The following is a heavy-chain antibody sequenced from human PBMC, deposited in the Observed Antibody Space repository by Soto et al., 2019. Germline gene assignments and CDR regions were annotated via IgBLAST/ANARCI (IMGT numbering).Heavy chain of an antibody. CDR1: GGSIVSSGYY. CDR3: VRRAGTPTDH. CDR2: IYFSGST. D-gene: IGHD6-13*01. Sequence: PSETLSLTCIVSGGSIVSSGYYWGWIRQPPGVGLEWIGSIYFSGSTYCNPSLKSRVTISVDTSKNQFSLKLSSVTAADTAVYYCVRRAGTPTDHCGQGTLVTVSS. V-gene: IGHV4-39*01. J-gene: IGHJ4*02.